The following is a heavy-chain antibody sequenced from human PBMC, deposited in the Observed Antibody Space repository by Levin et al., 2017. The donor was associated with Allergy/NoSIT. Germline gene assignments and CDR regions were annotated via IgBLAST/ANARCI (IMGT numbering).Heavy chain of an antibody. D-gene: IGHD3-22*01. CDR1: GFTFSSYA. Sequence: PGESLKISCAASGFTFSSYAMSWVRQAPGKGLEWVSAISGSGGSTYYADSVKGRFTISRDNSKNTLYLQMNSLRAEDTAVYYCAKDLGYYDSSGPFDYWGQGTLVTVSS. J-gene: IGHJ4*02. CDR2: ISGSGGST. CDR3: AKDLGYYDSSGPFDY. V-gene: IGHV3-23*01.